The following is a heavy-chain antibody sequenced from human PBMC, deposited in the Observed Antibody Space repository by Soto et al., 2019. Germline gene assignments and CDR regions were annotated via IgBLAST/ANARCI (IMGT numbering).Heavy chain of an antibody. CDR3: PTDDPINKN. CDR2: IKSKTDGGAT. V-gene: IGHV3-15*01. CDR1: GFTFSNAW. J-gene: IGHJ4*02. Sequence: GGSLSLSCAASGFTFSNAWMSWVRQAPGKGLEWVGRIKSKTDGGATDYAAPVKGRFTISRDDSKNTLFLQMNSLKTEDTAVYYCPTDDPINKNWGQGTLVTVSS.